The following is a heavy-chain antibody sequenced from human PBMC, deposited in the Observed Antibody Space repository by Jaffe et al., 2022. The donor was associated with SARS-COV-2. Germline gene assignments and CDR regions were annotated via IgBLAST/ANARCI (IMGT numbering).Heavy chain of an antibody. J-gene: IGHJ4*02. V-gene: IGHV3-23*01. Sequence: EVQLLESGGGLVQPGGSLRLSCAASGFTVSSYGMSWVRQAPGKGLEWVSCISRRDDSTYYADSVKGRFTISRDNSKNTLYLQMNTLRAEDTAIYYCAQERPSMLMVYAPFEYWGQGTLVSVSP. D-gene: IGHD2-8*02. CDR2: ISRRDDST. CDR3: AQERPSMLMVYAPFEY. CDR1: GFTVSSYG.